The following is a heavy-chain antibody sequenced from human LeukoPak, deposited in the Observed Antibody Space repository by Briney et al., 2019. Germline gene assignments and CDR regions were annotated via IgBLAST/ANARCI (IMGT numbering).Heavy chain of an antibody. J-gene: IGHJ4*02. CDR3: AKSVSRSYGVEY. D-gene: IGHD1-26*01. Sequence: GGSLRLSCVASGFTFSSYTMSWVRQAPGKGLEWVSAISGSGSSTYYADSVKGRFTISRDNSKNTLYLQMNSLRAEDTAVYYCAKSVSRSYGVEYWGQGTLVTVSS. CDR1: GFTFSSYT. V-gene: IGHV3-23*01. CDR2: ISGSGSST.